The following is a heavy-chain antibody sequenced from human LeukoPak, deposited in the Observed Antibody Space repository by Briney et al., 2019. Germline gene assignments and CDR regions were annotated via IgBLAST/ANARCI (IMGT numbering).Heavy chain of an antibody. V-gene: IGHV3-30*18. CDR1: GFTFSSYA. Sequence: GGSLRLSCAASGFTFSSYAMHWVRQAPGKGLEWVAIISYDGSNKYYADSVKGRFTISRDNSKNTLYLQMNSLRAEDTAEYYCTKNQFGNSDSFDIWGQGTMVTVSS. D-gene: IGHD4-23*01. CDR2: ISYDGSNK. J-gene: IGHJ3*02. CDR3: TKNQFGNSDSFDI.